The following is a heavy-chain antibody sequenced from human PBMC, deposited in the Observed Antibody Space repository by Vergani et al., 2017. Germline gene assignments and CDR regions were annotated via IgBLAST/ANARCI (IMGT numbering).Heavy chain of an antibody. D-gene: IGHD3-3*01. CDR1: GYTFTSYG. CDR3: ARVHGGHYDFWSGYPDYYYYYMDV. V-gene: IGHV1-18*01. CDR2: ISAYNGNT. Sequence: QVQLVQSGAEVKKPGASVKVSCKASGYTFTSYGISWVRQAPGQGLEWMGWISAYNGNTNYAQKLQGRVTMTTDTSTSTAYMELRSLRSDDTAVYYCARVHGGHYDFWSGYPDYYYYYMDVWGKGP. J-gene: IGHJ6*03.